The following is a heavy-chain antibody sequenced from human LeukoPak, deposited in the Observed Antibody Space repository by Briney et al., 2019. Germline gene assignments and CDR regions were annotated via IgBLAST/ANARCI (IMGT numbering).Heavy chain of an antibody. CDR2: INHSGST. CDR3: ARTPQGDNYFDY. CDR1: SGSFSGYY. D-gene: IGHD3-9*01. V-gene: IGHV4-34*01. J-gene: IGHJ4*02. Sequence: SETLSLTCAIYSGSFSGYYWSWIRQPPGKGLEWIGEINHSGSTNYNPSLKSRVTMSVDTSNNQLSLMMTSVTAADTAVFYCARTPQGDNYFDYWGQGHLVTVSS.